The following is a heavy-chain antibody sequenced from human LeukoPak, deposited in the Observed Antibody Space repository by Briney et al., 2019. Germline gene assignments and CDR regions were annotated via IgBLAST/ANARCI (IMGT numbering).Heavy chain of an antibody. CDR1: GGSISSYY. CDR2: IYYSGST. CDR3: ARVYDYEVDY. J-gene: IGHJ4*02. D-gene: IGHD4-17*01. Sequence: SETLSLTCTVSGGSISSYYGSWIRQPPREGLEWIGYIYYSGSTNYNPSLKSRVTISVDTSKNQFSLKLSSVTAADTAVYYCARVYDYEVDYWGQGTLVTVSS. V-gene: IGHV4-59*01.